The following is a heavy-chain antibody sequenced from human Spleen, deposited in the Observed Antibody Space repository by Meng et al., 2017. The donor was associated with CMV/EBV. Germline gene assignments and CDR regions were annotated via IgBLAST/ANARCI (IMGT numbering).Heavy chain of an antibody. D-gene: IGHD6-13*01. V-gene: IGHV3-7*01. CDR1: GFTFSDYW. CDR3: ARHPSSSFDL. Sequence: GESLQISCAASGFTFSDYWMSWVRQAPGKGLEWVVNINQRGNEKNYVDSVKGRFTISRDNAINLLYLQMNSLRVEDTAVYYRARHPSSSFDLSDQGTLVTVSS. J-gene: IGHJ4*02. CDR2: INQRGNEK.